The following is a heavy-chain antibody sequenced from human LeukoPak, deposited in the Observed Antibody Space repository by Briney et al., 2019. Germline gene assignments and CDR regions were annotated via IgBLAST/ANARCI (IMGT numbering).Heavy chain of an antibody. CDR2: IIPIFGIA. V-gene: IGHV1-69*04. Sequence: SVQVSCQASGGPFPTYAISWARPAPGQGLGWMGRIIPIFGIANYAQKFQGRVTITADKSTSTAYMELSSLRSEDTAVYYCASGPYGGNSGTRDYWGQGTLVTVSS. D-gene: IGHD4-23*01. CDR1: GGPFPTYA. J-gene: IGHJ4*02. CDR3: ASGPYGGNSGTRDY.